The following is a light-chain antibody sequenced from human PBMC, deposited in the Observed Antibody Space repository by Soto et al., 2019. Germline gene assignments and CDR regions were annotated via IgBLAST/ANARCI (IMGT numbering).Light chain of an antibody. Sequence: DIQMTQSPSSLSASVGDRVSVTCRASQSISTFLNWYPQRPGEAPKLLIYAASSLQSGVPSRFSGSGSGADFTLTIGSLQPEDFATYYCQQSYTTPRTFGQGTKVEVK. CDR2: AAS. CDR3: QQSYTTPRT. CDR1: QSISTF. V-gene: IGKV1-39*01. J-gene: IGKJ1*01.